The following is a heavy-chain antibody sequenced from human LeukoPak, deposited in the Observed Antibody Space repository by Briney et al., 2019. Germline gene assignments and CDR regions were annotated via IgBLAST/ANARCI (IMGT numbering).Heavy chain of an antibody. CDR2: ITGGGDTT. CDR3: AKAANYDILTGYYLDY. J-gene: IGHJ4*02. D-gene: IGHD3-9*01. CDR1: GFTFSSYA. V-gene: IGHV3-23*01. Sequence: GGSLRLSCAASGFTFSSYAMSWVRQAPGKGLEWVSAITGGGDTTYYADSVKGRFTISRNNSKNTLYLQMNNLRAEDTAIYYCAKAANYDILTGYYLDYWGQGTLVTVSS.